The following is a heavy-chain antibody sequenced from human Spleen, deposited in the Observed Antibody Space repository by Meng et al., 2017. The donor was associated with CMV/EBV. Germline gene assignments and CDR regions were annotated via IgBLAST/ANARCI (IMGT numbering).Heavy chain of an antibody. D-gene: IGHD1-1*01. CDR3: ARELVTTKGGNWFDP. CDR1: GYPFTGYY. Sequence: SGYPFTGYYMHWVRQAPGQGLEWMGWINPNSGGTNYAQKFQGRVTMTRDTSISTVYMELSRLTSDDTAVYYCARELVTTKGGNWFDPWGQGTLVTVSS. J-gene: IGHJ5*02. CDR2: INPNSGGT. V-gene: IGHV1-2*02.